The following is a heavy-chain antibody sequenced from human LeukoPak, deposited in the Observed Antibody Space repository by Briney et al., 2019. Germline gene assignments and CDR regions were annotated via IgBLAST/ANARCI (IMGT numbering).Heavy chain of an antibody. CDR1: GYTFTGYY. CDR3: ARMPIPWDTDRGGYFDY. Sequence: ASVKVSCKASGYTFTGYYMHWVRQAPGQGLEWMGWINPNSGGTNYAQKFQGRVTMTRDTSISTAYMELSRLRSDDTAVYYCARMPIPWDTDRGGYFDYWGQGTLVTVSS. CDR2: INPNSGGT. V-gene: IGHV1-2*02. D-gene: IGHD5-18*01. J-gene: IGHJ4*02.